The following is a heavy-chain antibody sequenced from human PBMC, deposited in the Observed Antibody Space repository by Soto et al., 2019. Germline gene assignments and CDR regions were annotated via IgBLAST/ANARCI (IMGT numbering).Heavy chain of an antibody. CDR3: ARDGVRDFWSG. V-gene: IGHV1-3*05. CDR1: GYTFTSYA. CDR2: INAGNGNT. D-gene: IGHD3-3*01. Sequence: QVQLVQSGAEEKKPGASVKVSCKASGYTFTSYAMHWVRQAPGQRLEWMGWINAGNGNTKYSQKFQGRVTITRDSSASTAYMELSSLRSEDTAVYYCARDGVRDFWSGWGQVTLVTVSS. J-gene: IGHJ4*02.